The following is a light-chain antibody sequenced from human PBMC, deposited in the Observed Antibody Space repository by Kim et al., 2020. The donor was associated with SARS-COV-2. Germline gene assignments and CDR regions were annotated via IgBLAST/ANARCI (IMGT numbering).Light chain of an antibody. CDR1: QSVSSS. J-gene: IGKJ2*01. CDR2: KAT. V-gene: IGKV1-5*03. CDR3: QQFNSFPYT. Sequence: DIQMTQSPSTLSASVGDRVTITCRASQSVSSSLAWYQQKPGKPPNLLIYKATSLESGVPSRFSGSGSGTEFTLTISSLQPDDFATYYCQQFNSFPYTFGQGTKLEIK.